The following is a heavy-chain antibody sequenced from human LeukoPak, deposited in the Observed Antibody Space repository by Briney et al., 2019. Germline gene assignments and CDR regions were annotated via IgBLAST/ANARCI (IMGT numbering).Heavy chain of an antibody. CDR2: ISGSGGST. CDR3: AKDPTVTTFNWFDP. V-gene: IGHV3-23*01. D-gene: IGHD4-17*01. CDR1: GFTFSSYA. Sequence: GGSLRLSCAATGFTFSSYAMSWVRQAPGKGLEWVSAISGSGGSTYYADSVKGRFTISRDNSKNTLYLQMNSLRAEDTAVYYCAKDPTVTTFNWFDPWGQGTLVTVSS. J-gene: IGHJ5*02.